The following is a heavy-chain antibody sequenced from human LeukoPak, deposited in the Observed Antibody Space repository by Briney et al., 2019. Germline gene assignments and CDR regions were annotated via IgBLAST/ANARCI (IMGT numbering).Heavy chain of an antibody. Sequence: SETLSLTCTVSGGSISSYYWSWIRQPPGKGLEWIGYIYYSGSTNYNPSLKSRVTISVDTSKNRFSLKLSSVTAADTAVYYCARDLAGPMDIWGKGTTVTVSS. CDR3: ARDLAGPMDI. D-gene: IGHD6-19*01. V-gene: IGHV4-59*01. J-gene: IGHJ6*03. CDR2: IYYSGST. CDR1: GGSISSYY.